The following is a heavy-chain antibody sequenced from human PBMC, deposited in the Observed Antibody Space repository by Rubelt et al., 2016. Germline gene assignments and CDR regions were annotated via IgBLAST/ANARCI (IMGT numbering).Heavy chain of an antibody. CDR2: INAGNGNT. CDR3: ARAQRIRLLMVYAPTFDY. V-gene: IGHV1-3*01. CDR1: GYTFTSYA. Sequence: QVQLVQSGAEVKKPGASVKVSCKASGYTFTSYAMHWVRQAPGQRLEWMGWINAGNGNTKYSQKFQGRVTITRDQSASTAYMELSSLRSEDTAVYYCARAQRIRLLMVYAPTFDYWGQGTLVTVSS. D-gene: IGHD2-8*01. J-gene: IGHJ4*02.